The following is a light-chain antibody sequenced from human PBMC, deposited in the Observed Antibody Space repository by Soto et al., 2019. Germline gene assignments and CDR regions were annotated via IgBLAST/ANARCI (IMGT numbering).Light chain of an antibody. CDR3: SSYGGNHNWL. Sequence: QSALTQPPSAPGSPGQSVTISCTGTSSDVGGYNSVSWYQQYPGKAPKLMIYEDTKRPSGVPDRFSGSKSGNTASLTVSGLQAEDEADYYCSSYGGNHNWLFGGGTKLTVL. J-gene: IGLJ2*01. CDR2: EDT. CDR1: SSDVGGYNS. V-gene: IGLV2-8*01.